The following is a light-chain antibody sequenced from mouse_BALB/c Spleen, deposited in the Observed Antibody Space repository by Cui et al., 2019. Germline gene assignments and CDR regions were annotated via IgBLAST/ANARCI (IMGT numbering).Light chain of an antibody. CDR1: ENIYSN. CDR2: AAT. V-gene: IGKV12-46*01. Sequence: DMQMTQSPAALSVSVGETVTITCRASENIYSNLAWYQQKQGKSPQLLVYAATNLADGVPSRFSGSGSGTQYSLKINSLQSEDFGIYYCQHFWGTPFTFGSGTKLEIK. CDR3: QHFWGTPFT. J-gene: IGKJ4*01.